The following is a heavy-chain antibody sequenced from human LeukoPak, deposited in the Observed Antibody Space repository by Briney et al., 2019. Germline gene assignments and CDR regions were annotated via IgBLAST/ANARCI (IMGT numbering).Heavy chain of an antibody. CDR3: AKGRYSSSSEWFDP. V-gene: IGHV3-23*01. Sequence: GGSLRLSCAASGFTFSSYAMSWVRQAPGKGLEWVSAISGSGGSTYYADSVKGRFTISRDNSKNTLYLQMSSLRAEDTAVYYCAKGRYSSSSEWFDPWGQGTLVTVSS. CDR2: ISGSGGST. J-gene: IGHJ5*02. D-gene: IGHD6-6*01. CDR1: GFTFSSYA.